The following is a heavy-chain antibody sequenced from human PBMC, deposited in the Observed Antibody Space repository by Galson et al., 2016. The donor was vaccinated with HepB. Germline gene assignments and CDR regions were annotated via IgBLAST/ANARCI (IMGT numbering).Heavy chain of an antibody. J-gene: IGHJ6*02. CDR1: GFTFNSYA. Sequence: SLRLSCAVSGFTFNSYAMTWVRQAPGKGLEWVSGISGSGGSTYYADSVKGRFTISRDNSKNTLYLQMNSLRAEDTAGYYCAKGGVPAVYYYYYGMDVWGQGTTVAVSS. V-gene: IGHV3-23*01. D-gene: IGHD2-2*01. CDR2: ISGSGGST. CDR3: AKGGVPAVYYYYYGMDV.